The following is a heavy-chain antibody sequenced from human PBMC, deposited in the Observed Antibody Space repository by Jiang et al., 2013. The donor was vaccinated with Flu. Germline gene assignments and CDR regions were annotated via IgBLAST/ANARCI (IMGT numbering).Heavy chain of an antibody. Sequence: SGGGVVQPGRSLRLSCAASGFTFSSYGMHWVRQAPGKGLEWVAVISYDGSNKYYADSVKGRFTISRDNSKNTLYLQMNSLRAEDTAVYYCAKDPGRFLEWLLSGWGQGTLVTVSS. CDR2: ISYDGSNK. CDR1: GFTFSSYG. D-gene: IGHD3-3*01. CDR3: AKDPGRFLEWLLSG. J-gene: IGHJ4*02. V-gene: IGHV3-30*18.